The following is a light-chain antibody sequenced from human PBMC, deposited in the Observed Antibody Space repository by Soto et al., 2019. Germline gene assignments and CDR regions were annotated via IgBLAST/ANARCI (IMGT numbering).Light chain of an antibody. J-gene: IGKJ4*01. CDR3: QHYDEWPLT. V-gene: IGKV3-15*01. CDR1: QTVSNN. Sequence: RVMTQSPATLSVSPGEKATLSCRASQTVSNNLAWYQQKPGQAPRLLIYFASTRATGIPARFSGSGSGTEFTFSISSLQSEDVAVYYCQHYDEWPLTFGGGTKVEIK. CDR2: FAS.